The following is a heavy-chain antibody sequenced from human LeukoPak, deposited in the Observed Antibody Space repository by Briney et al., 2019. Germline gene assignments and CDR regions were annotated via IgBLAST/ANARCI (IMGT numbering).Heavy chain of an antibody. CDR1: GFTFSNSG. CDR3: AKKAVSQAEAGTIDV. V-gene: IGHV3-30*02. CDR2: IRYDGDRK. Sequence: GGSLRLSCAASGFTFSNSGVHWVRQAPGKGLEWVAFIRYDGDRKYYTDSVKGRFTISRDNSKNTLYLQMNSLRPEETAIYYCAKKAVSQAEAGTIDVWGQGTLVTVSS. D-gene: IGHD6-13*01. J-gene: IGHJ4*02.